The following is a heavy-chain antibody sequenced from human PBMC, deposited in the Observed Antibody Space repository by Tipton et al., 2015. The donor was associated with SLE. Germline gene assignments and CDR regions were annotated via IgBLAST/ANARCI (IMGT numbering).Heavy chain of an antibody. CDR2: INHSGST. J-gene: IGHJ3*02. D-gene: IGHD6-19*01. V-gene: IGHV4-34*01. CDR3: ARAPYRNAWYGAFDI. Sequence: TLSLTCAVYGGSFSGYYWSWIRQPPGKGLEWIGEINHSGSTNYSPSLKSRVTISVDTSKNQFSLKLSPVTAADTGVIYCARAPYRNAWYGAFDIWGQGTAVTVSS. CDR1: GGSFSGYY.